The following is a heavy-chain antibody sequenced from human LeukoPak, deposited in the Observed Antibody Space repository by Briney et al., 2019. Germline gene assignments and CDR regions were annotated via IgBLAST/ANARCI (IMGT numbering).Heavy chain of an antibody. V-gene: IGHV6-1*01. D-gene: IGHD6-19*01. J-gene: IGHJ4*02. Sequence: SQTLSLTCAISGDSVSSNSAAWNWIRQSPSRGLEWLGRTYYRSKWYNDYAVSMKSRIAINPDTSKDQFSLQLNSVTPEDTAVYYCARDAGSGWSSFDYWGQGTLVTVSS. CDR1: GDSVSSNSAA. CDR2: TYYRSKWYN. CDR3: ARDAGSGWSSFDY.